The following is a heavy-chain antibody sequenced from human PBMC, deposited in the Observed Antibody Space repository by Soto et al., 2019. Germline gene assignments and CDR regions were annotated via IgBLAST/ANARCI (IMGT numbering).Heavy chain of an antibody. CDR2: IYYSGST. D-gene: IGHD3-10*01. Sequence: PSETLSLTCTVSGGSISSGGYYWSWIRQHPGKGLEWIGYIYYSGSTYYNPSLKSRVTMSVDTSKNQFSLKVNSVTAADTALYYCARQGFGQLHGLVDVWGPGTTVTVSS. V-gene: IGHV4-31*03. J-gene: IGHJ6*02. CDR1: GGSISSGGYY. CDR3: ARQGFGQLHGLVDV.